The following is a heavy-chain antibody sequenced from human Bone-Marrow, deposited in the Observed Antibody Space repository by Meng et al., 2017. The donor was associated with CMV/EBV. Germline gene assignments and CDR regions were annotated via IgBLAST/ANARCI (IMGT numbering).Heavy chain of an antibody. Sequence: SGPTLVKPTQTLTLTCTFSGFSLSTSGMCVSWVRQPPGKALEWLALIDWDDDKYYSTSLKARLTIPKDTSKNQVVLTMTNMDPVDTATYYCARATMVRGPFDPWGQGTLVTVSS. CDR2: IDWDDDK. J-gene: IGHJ5*02. CDR1: GFSLSTSGMC. D-gene: IGHD3-10*01. V-gene: IGHV2-70*20. CDR3: ARATMVRGPFDP.